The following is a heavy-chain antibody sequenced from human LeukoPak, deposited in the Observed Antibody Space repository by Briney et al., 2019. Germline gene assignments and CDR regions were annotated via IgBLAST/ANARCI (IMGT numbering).Heavy chain of an antibody. D-gene: IGHD3-22*01. V-gene: IGHV4-39*01. J-gene: IGHJ3*02. CDR3: ARHSPYYYDSSGYYWLGAFDI. CDR1: GGSISSSSYY. Sequence: SETLSLTCTVSGGSISSSSYYWGWLRQPPGKGLEWIGSIYYNGSTYYNPSLKSRVTISVDTSKNQFSLKLSSVTAADTAVYYCARHSPYYYDSSGYYWLGAFDIWGQGTMVTVSS. CDR2: IYYNGST.